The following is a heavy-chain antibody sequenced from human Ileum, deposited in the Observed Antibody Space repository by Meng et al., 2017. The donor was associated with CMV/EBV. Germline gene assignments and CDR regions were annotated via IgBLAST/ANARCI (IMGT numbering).Heavy chain of an antibody. J-gene: IGHJ2*01. CDR2: IIPILGIA. D-gene: IGHD2-2*02. CDR1: TFSSYA. CDR3: ARDQGLPAAISLLRYFDL. V-gene: IGHV1-69*10. Sequence: TFSSYAISWVRQAPGQGLEWMGGIIPILGIANYAQKFQGRVTITADKSTSTAYMELSSLRSEDTAVYYCARDQGLPAAISLLRYFDLWGRGTLVTVSS.